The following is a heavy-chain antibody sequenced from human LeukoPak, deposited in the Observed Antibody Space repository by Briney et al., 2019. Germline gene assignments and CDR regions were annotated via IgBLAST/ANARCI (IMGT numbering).Heavy chain of an antibody. J-gene: IGHJ3*02. V-gene: IGHV3-23*01. CDR2: IIGSVGTP. D-gene: IGHD3-3*01. CDR1: GFTFSSYA. Sequence: GGSRRLACAASGFTFSSYAMSWVRQAPGKGREWVSAIIGSVGTPYYADSVKGRFTISRDNSKNTLYLQMNSLRAEDTAVYYCAKGGAITIFGVVRGVNAFDIWGQGTMVTVSS. CDR3: AKGGAITIFGVVRGVNAFDI.